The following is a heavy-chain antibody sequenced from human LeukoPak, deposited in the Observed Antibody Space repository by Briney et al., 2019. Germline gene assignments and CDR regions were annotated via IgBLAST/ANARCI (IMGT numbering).Heavy chain of an antibody. Sequence: GASVKVSCKASGYTFTGYYMHWVRQAPGQGLEWMGWINPNSGGTNYAQKFQGRVTMTRDTSISTAYMELSRLRPDDTAVYYCARAHYGSGSYYTSWGQGALVTVSS. CDR1: GYTFTGYY. CDR2: INPNSGGT. V-gene: IGHV1-2*02. J-gene: IGHJ5*02. D-gene: IGHD3-10*01. CDR3: ARAHYGSGSYYTS.